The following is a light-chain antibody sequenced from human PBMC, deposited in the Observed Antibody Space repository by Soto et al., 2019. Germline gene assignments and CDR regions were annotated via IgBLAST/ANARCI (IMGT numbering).Light chain of an antibody. CDR2: EVS. V-gene: IGLV2-8*01. CDR1: ISDVGGYNY. J-gene: IGLJ2*01. Sequence: QSVLTQPPSASGSPGQSVTISCTGTISDVGGYNYVSWYQQHPGKAPKLMIYEVSERPSGVPDRFSGSKSGNTAFLTVSGLQAEDEADYYCGSYAGFNNYVAFGGGTQLTVL. CDR3: GSYAGFNNYVA.